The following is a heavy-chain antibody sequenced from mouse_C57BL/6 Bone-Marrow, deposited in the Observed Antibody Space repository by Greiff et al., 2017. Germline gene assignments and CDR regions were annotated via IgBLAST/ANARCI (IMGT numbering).Heavy chain of an antibody. CDR3: ARFRGYYVRYFDV. J-gene: IGHJ1*03. D-gene: IGHD2-3*01. CDR2: IYPGDGDT. CDR1: GYAFSSSW. Sequence: VQLQQSGPELVKPGASVKISCKASGYAFSSSWMNWVKQRPGKGLEWIGRIYPGDGDTNYNGKFKGKATLTADKSSSTAYMQLSSLTSEASAVYFCARFRGYYVRYFDVWGTGTTVTVSS. V-gene: IGHV1-82*01.